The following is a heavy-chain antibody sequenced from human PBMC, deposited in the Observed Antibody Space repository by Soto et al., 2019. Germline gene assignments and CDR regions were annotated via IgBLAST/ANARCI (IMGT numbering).Heavy chain of an antibody. CDR1: GFTFSSYA. CDR2: ISGSGGST. V-gene: IGHV3-23*01. D-gene: IGHD3-3*01. Sequence: HPGGSLRLSCAASGFTFSSYAMSWVRQAPGKGLEWVSAISGSGGSTYYADSVKGRFTISRDNSKNTLYLQMNSLRAEDTAVYYFAKRGDTIFGVVTNDAFDIWGQGTMVTVSS. CDR3: AKRGDTIFGVVTNDAFDI. J-gene: IGHJ3*02.